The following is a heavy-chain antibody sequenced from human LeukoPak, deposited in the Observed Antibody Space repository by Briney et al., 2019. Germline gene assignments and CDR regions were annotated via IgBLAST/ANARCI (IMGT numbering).Heavy chain of an antibody. CDR3: ARGGYSSSWFLNWFDP. D-gene: IGHD6-13*01. Sequence: SETLSLTCTVSGGSISSYYWSWIRQPPGKGLEWIGYIYYSGSTNYNPSLKSRVTILVDTSKNQFSLKLSSVTAADTAVYYCARGGYSSSWFLNWFDPWGQGTLVTVSS. V-gene: IGHV4-59*01. J-gene: IGHJ5*02. CDR1: GGSISSYY. CDR2: IYYSGST.